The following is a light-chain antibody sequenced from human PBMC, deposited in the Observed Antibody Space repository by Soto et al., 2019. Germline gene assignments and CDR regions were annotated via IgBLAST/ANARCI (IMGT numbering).Light chain of an antibody. CDR1: HSVSGN. CDR3: QQYNNWPPIT. J-gene: IGKJ3*01. V-gene: IGKV3-15*01. CDR2: AAS. Sequence: EIVMTQSPATLSVSPGARATLSCRASHSVSGNLAWYQQKPGQAPRLLIYAASTRATGIPARFSGSGSGTEFTLTISSLQSEAFAVYYCQQYNNWPPITFGPGTKVDIK.